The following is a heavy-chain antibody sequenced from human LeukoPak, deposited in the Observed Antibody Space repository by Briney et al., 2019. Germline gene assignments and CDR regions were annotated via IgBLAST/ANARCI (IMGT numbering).Heavy chain of an antibody. Sequence: ASVKVPCKASGYTFTSYGISWVRQAPGQGLEWMGWINPNSGGTNYAQKFQGRVTMTRDTSISTAYMELSRLRSDDTAVYYCARVLRAVAVRDLGYWGQGTLVTVSS. CDR1: GYTFTSYG. V-gene: IGHV1-2*02. CDR3: ARVLRAVAVRDLGY. D-gene: IGHD6-19*01. CDR2: INPNSGGT. J-gene: IGHJ4*02.